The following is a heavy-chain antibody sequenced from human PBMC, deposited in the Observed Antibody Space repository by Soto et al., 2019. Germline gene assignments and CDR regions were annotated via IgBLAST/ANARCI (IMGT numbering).Heavy chain of an antibody. V-gene: IGHV3-30*18. Sequence: PGGSLRLSCAASGFTFSSYGMHWVRQAPGKGLEWVAVISYDGSNKYYADSVKGRFTISRDNSKNTLYLQMNSLRAEDTAVYYCAKDLSSSWYPDRGSYFDYWGQGTLVTVS. J-gene: IGHJ4*02. D-gene: IGHD6-13*01. CDR2: ISYDGSNK. CDR3: AKDLSSSWYPDRGSYFDY. CDR1: GFTFSSYG.